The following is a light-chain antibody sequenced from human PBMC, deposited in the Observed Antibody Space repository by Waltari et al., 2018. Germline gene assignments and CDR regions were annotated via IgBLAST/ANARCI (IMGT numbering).Light chain of an antibody. CDR3: QQRSNWPQIT. CDR1: QSVSSY. V-gene: IGKV3-11*01. CDR2: DAS. Sequence: EIVLTQSPATLSLSPGERATLSCRASQSVSSYLAWYQQKPGQAPRLLIYDASNRATGIPARFRGSGSGTDFTLTISSLEPEDFAVYYCQQRSNWPQITFGQGTRLEIK. J-gene: IGKJ5*01.